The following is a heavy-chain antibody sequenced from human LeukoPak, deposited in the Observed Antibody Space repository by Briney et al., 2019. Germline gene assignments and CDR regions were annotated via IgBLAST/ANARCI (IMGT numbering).Heavy chain of an antibody. V-gene: IGHV4-59*02. CDR3: ARDCGGDCYSDYFDY. J-gene: IGHJ4*02. D-gene: IGHD2-21*02. CDR1: GGSVSGYY. CDR2: VYYSGST. Sequence: SETLSLTCVVSGGSVSGYYWGRIRQPPGRGLEWIGYVYYSGSTNYNPSLKSRVTISVDTSKNQFSLKLSSVTAADTAVYYCARDCGGDCYSDYFDYWGQGTLVTVSS.